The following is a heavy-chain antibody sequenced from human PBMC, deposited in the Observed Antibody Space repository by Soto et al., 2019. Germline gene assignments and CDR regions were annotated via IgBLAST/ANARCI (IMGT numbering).Heavy chain of an antibody. D-gene: IGHD3-9*01. CDR2: INPSGGST. Sequence: ASVKVSCKASGYTFTSYYMHWVRQAPGQGLEWMGIINPSGGSTSYAQKFQGRVTMTTDTSTSTAYMELRSLRSDDTAVYYCARDLTPGLVDHWGQGTLVTVSS. J-gene: IGHJ4*02. CDR3: ARDLTPGLVDH. V-gene: IGHV1-46*01. CDR1: GYTFTSYY.